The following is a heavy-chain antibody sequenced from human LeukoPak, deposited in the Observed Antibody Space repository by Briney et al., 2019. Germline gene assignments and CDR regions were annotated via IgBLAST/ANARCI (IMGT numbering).Heavy chain of an antibody. V-gene: IGHV3-30-3*01. CDR1: GFXFSSYA. Sequence: GGSLRLSCAASGFXFSSYAIHWVRQAPGKGLQWVAFMSYDGINKYYADSVKGRFTISRDNSKNTLYLQMSSLRAEDTAVYYCARDIPSSDWTPTYYFDYWGQGTLVTVSS. J-gene: IGHJ4*02. CDR2: MSYDGINK. CDR3: ARDIPSSDWTPTYYFDY. D-gene: IGHD6-19*01.